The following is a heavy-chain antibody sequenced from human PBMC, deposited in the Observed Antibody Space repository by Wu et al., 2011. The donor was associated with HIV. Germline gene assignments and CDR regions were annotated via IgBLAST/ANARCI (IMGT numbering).Heavy chain of an antibody. Sequence: QVQLVQSGAEVKKPGSSVKVSCKASGGTFSNYAIRWVRLVPGQGLEWMGGLIPISGTANYAQKFQGRVTITTDESTTTAYLELSSLRSEDTAVYYCARASGYNFLRLYYGMDVWGQGTTVSVSS. D-gene: IGHD5-12*01. CDR1: GGTFSNYA. CDR2: LIPISGTA. J-gene: IGHJ6*02. V-gene: IGHV1-69*05. CDR3: ARASGYNFLRLYYGMDV.